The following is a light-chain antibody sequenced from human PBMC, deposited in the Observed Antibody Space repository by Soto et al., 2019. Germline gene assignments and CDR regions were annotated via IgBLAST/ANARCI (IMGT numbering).Light chain of an antibody. CDR2: EVS. CDR3: SSYRSSSTPCV. V-gene: IGLV2-14*01. J-gene: IGLJ3*02. CDR1: TSDLGGYKY. Sequence: QSVLTQPASVSGSPGQSITISCTGTTSDLGGYKYVSWYQQHPGKAPKLMIYEVSNRPSGVSNRFSGSKSGNTASLTISGLQAEDEADYYCSSYRSSSTPCVFGGGTQLTVL.